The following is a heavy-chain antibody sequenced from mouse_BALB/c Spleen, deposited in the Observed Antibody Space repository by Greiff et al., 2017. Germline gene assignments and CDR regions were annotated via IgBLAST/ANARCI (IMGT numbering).Heavy chain of an antibody. V-gene: IGHV1S56*01. J-gene: IGHJ4*01. CDR1: GYTFTSYY. Sequence: VQLQQSGPELVKPGASVRISCKASGYTFTSYYIHWVKQRPGQGLEWIGWIYPGNVNTKYNEKFKGKATLTADKSSSTAYMQLSSLTSEDSAVYFCASPYGSSPNYYAMDYWGQGTSVTVSS. CDR2: IYPGNVNT. CDR3: ASPYGSSPNYYAMDY. D-gene: IGHD1-1*01.